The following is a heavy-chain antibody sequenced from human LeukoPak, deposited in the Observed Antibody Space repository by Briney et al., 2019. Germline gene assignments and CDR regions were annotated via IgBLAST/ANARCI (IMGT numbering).Heavy chain of an antibody. CDR1: GFTVSSNY. CDR3: ARRPSRSRPIDY. Sequence: PGGSLRLSCAASGFTVSSNYMSWVRQAPGKGLEWVANIKQDGSQKYYVDSLKARFTISRDNAKNSLFLQMSSLRAADTAVYYCARRPSRSRPIDYWGQGTLVTVSS. V-gene: IGHV3-7*05. J-gene: IGHJ4*02. CDR2: IKQDGSQK. D-gene: IGHD2-2*01.